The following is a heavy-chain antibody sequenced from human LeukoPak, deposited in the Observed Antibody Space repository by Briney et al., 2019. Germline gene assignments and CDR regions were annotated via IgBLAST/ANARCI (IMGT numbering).Heavy chain of an antibody. CDR3: AKDRGDWTSGSYGY. J-gene: IGHJ4*02. D-gene: IGHD1-26*01. V-gene: IGHV3-23*01. CDR1: GFIFSNYA. Sequence: PGGSLRLSCAASGFIFSNYAMSWVRQAPGKGLECVSVISGSGGNTYYADSVKGRFTISRDNSKNTLYLQMNSLRAEDTAVYYCAKDRGDWTSGSYGYWGQGTLVTVSS. CDR2: ISGSGGNT.